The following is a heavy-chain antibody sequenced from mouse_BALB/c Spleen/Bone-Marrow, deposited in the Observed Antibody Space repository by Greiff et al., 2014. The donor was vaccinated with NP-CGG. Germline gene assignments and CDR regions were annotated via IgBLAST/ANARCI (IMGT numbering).Heavy chain of an antibody. J-gene: IGHJ4*01. CDR2: IYPGSGST. D-gene: IGHD2-1*01. CDR3: ARLDGNYRYAMDY. V-gene: IGHV1-77*01. CDR1: GYTFTDYV. Sequence: VKLQESGPELVKPGASVKMSCKASGYTFTDYVITWVKQRTGQGLEWTGEIYPGSGSTYYNEKFKGKATLTADKSSNTAYMQLGSLTSEDSAVYFCARLDGNYRYAMDYWGQGTSVTVSS.